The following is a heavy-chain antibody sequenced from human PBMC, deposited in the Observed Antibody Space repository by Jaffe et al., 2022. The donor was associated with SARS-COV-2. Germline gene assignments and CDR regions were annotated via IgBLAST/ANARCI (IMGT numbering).Heavy chain of an antibody. Sequence: QVQLVESGGGLVKPGGSLRLSCTASGFTFSDYYMNWIRQAPGKGLEWVSYTAKTGTTLYYAESVKGRFTVSRDNAKDSLYLQMNSLRPEDTAVYYCARRSACSSSSCYVGIDSWGQGALVTVSS. J-gene: IGHJ4*02. CDR1: GFTFSDYY. D-gene: IGHD2-15*01. V-gene: IGHV3-11*01. CDR3: ARRSACSSSSCYVGIDS. CDR2: TAKTGTTL.